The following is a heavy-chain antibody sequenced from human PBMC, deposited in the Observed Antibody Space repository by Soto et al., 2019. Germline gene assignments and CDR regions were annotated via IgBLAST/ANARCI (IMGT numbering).Heavy chain of an antibody. D-gene: IGHD1-26*01. CDR1: GGSFSGYY. Sequence: SETLSLTCAVYGGSFSGYYWSWIRQPPGKGLEWIGYIYYSGSTYYNPSLKSRVTISVDTSKNQFSLKLSSVTAADTAVYYCAGIYSGSPGGTLRYWGQGTLVTVSS. CDR3: AGIYSGSPGGTLRY. V-gene: IGHV4-59*06. J-gene: IGHJ4*02. CDR2: IYYSGST.